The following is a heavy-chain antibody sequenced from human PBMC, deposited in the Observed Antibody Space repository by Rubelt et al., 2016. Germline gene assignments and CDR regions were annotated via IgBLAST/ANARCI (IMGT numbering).Heavy chain of an antibody. CDR3: ARDIYSGSDYGY. V-gene: IGHV1-18*01. CDR1: GYTFTSYG. D-gene: IGHD1-26*01. J-gene: IGHJ4*02. Sequence: QVQLVQSGAEVKKPGASVKVSCKASGYTFTSYGISWVRQAPGQGLEWMGWISAYTGNTKYSQTFQGRVTITRATSASTAYMELSSLGSEGTAVCYCARDIYSGSDYGYWGQGTLVTVSS. CDR2: ISAYTGNT.